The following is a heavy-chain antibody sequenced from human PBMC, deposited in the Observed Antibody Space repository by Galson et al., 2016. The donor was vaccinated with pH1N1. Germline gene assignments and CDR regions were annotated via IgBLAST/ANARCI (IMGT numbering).Heavy chain of an antibody. CDR1: GHKFTSSW. D-gene: IGHD4-17*01. J-gene: IGHJ3*02. CDR2: IYLGGSLI. Sequence: QSGAEVKKPGESLKISCKGSGHKFTSSWIGWVRQMPGKGLEWMGIIYLGGSLIRYRPSFQGQVTISADKSVNIVYLEWGSLKASDTAMYDCTSQNDYVDYRGDAFDIWGQWTMVTVSS. CDR3: TSQNDYVDYRGDAFDI. V-gene: IGHV5-51*03.